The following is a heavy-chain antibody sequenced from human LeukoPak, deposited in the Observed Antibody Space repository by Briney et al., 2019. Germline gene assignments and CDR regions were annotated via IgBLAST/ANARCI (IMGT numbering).Heavy chain of an antibody. D-gene: IGHD3-3*01. V-gene: IGHV3-23*01. CDR1: GFTFRSYV. CDR2: IAGSGGDT. CDR3: VKGSSSYRPYYFDW. J-gene: IGHJ4*02. Sequence: PGGSLRLSCAASGFTFRSYVMSWVRQPPGKGLEWFSAIAGSGGDTYHADPVKGRFTISRDNSKNTLYLQMNSLTVADTALYYCVKGSSSYRPYYFDWWGQGILVTVSS.